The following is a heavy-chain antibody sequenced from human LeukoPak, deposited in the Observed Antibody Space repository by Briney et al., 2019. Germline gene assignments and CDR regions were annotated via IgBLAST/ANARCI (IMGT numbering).Heavy chain of an antibody. Sequence: PSETLSLTCTVSGGSISSYYWSWIRQPAGKGLEWIGRIYTSGSTNYNPSLKSRVTMSVDTSKNQFSLKLTSVTAADTAVYYCARGDRDYDETWFDPWGQGTLVTVSS. J-gene: IGHJ5*02. CDR3: ARGDRDYDETWFDP. CDR1: GGSISSYY. D-gene: IGHD3-16*01. CDR2: IYTSGST. V-gene: IGHV4-4*07.